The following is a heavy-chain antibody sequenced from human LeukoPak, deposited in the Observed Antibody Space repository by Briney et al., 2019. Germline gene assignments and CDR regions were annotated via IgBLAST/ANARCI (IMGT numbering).Heavy chain of an antibody. D-gene: IGHD1-26*01. CDR1: GFTFSSYG. CDR3: AKGLMGATPYYFDY. Sequence: HPGGSLRLSCAASGFTFSSYGMHWVRQAPGKGLEWVAFIRYDGSNKYYADSVKGRFTISRDNSKNTLYLQMNSLRVEDTAVYYCAKGLMGATPYYFDYWGQGTLVTVSS. J-gene: IGHJ4*02. CDR2: IRYDGSNK. V-gene: IGHV3-30*02.